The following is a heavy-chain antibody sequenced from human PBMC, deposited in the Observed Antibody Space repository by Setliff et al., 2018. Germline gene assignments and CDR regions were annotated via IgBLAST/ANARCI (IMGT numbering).Heavy chain of an antibody. D-gene: IGHD3-9*01. Sequence: SETLSLTCTVTGGSFDSGTYYWSWIRQPAGKVPEWIGLIQGTGNTNYNPSLQSRATISIDTSKNQISLKITSVTAADTALYSCAGTPARGTTWLSPFDYWGQGIQVTVSS. CDR1: GGSFDSGTYY. V-gene: IGHV4-61*02. CDR2: IQGTGNT. J-gene: IGHJ4*02. CDR3: AGTPARGTTWLSPFDY.